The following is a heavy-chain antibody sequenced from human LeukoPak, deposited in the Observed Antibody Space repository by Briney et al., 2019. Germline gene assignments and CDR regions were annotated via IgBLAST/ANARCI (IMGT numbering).Heavy chain of an antibody. CDR1: GYTLTELS. CDR3: ARYFKWAAAPDY. D-gene: IGHD6-13*01. J-gene: IGHJ4*02. CDR2: FDPKDGDT. V-gene: IGHV1-24*01. Sequence: ASVKVSCKVSGYTLTELSVHWVRQAPGKGLEWMGNFDPKDGDTIYAQRFQGRVTMTEDTSTHTAYMELSSLRSEDTAVYYCARYFKWAAAPDYWGQGTLVTVSS.